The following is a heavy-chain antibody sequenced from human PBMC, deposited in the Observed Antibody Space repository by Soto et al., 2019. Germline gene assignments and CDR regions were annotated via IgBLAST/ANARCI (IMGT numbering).Heavy chain of an antibody. D-gene: IGHD2-21*02. CDR3: AKPSTRYCGGDCSWDY. CDR1: GFTFSSYA. Sequence: GGSLRLSCAASGFTFSSYAMSWVRQGPGKGLEWVSAISESGGSTYYADSVKGRFTISRDNSKNTLYLQMNSLRVEDTAVYYCAKPSTRYCGGDCSWDYWGQGTLVTVSS. V-gene: IGHV3-23*01. CDR2: ISESGGST. J-gene: IGHJ4*02.